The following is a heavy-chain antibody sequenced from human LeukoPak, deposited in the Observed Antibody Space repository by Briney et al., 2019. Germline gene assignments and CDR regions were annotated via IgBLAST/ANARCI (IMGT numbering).Heavy chain of an antibody. CDR1: GDSVSDNIAA. Sequence: SQTLSLTCAISGDSVSDNIAAWNWVRQSPSRGLEWLGRAYYRSKLYVDYAVSLKSRMIINPDTSKDQFSLQLNSVTPEDTAVYYCARGSAFDVWGQGTMVTVSS. V-gene: IGHV6-1*01. CDR3: ARGSAFDV. CDR2: AYYRSKLYV. J-gene: IGHJ3*01.